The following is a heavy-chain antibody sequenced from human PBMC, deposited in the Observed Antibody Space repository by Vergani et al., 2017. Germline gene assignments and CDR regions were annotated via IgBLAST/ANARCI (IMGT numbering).Heavy chain of an antibody. V-gene: IGHV1-46*03. D-gene: IGHD3-22*01. CDR3: TXGWYYDSIAYWAY. CDR2: INPSGGST. Sequence: QVLLVQSGAEVKKPGASARVSCKTSGYTFTNYYIHWVRQAPGQGLEWMGIINPSGGSTSYAQKFQGRVTMTRDTSTSTVYMELSSLRSEDTAVYYCTXGWYYDSIAYWAYWGQGTLVTVSS. J-gene: IGHJ4*02. CDR1: GYTFTNYY.